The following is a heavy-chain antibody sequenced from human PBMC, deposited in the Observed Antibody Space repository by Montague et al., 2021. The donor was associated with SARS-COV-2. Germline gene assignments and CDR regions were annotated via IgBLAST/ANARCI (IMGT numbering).Heavy chain of an antibody. J-gene: IGHJ6*02. V-gene: IGHV3-48*03. Sequence: SLRLSLAASGFTFSRHEVNWVRQTPGKGLEWVSYITSDGGIIYYADFVEGRFTISRDNAKNSLYLHMNSLRVGDTAVYYCATLARGLFDHGMDVWGQGTTVTVSS. CDR2: ITSDGGII. CDR3: ATLARGLFDHGMDV. CDR1: GFTFSRHE. D-gene: IGHD3-10*01.